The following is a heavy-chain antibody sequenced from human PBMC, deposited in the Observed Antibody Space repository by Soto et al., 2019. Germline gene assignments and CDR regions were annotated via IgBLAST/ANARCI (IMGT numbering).Heavy chain of an antibody. CDR3: AAYGYNDAFDI. J-gene: IGHJ3*02. D-gene: IGHD5-12*01. V-gene: IGHV4-34*01. CDR1: GGSFSGYY. Sequence: QVQLQQWGAGLLKPSETLSLTCAVYGGSFSGYYWSWIRQPPGKGLEWIGEINHSGSTNYNPSLKSRVTISVDTSKTQFSLKLSSVTAADTAVYYCAAYGYNDAFDIWGQGTMVTVSS. CDR2: INHSGST.